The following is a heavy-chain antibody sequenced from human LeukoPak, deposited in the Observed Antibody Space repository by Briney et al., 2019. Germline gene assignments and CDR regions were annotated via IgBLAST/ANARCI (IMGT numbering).Heavy chain of an antibody. V-gene: IGHV1-2*02. CDR1: GYTFTGYY. D-gene: IGHD5-24*01. CDR3: AREGGDGYNYFDY. Sequence: ASVKVSCKASGYTFTGYYMRWVRQAPGQGLEWMGWINPNSGGTNYAQKFQGRVTMTRDTSISTAYMELSRLRSDDTAVYYCAREGGDGYNYFDYWGQGTLVTVSS. J-gene: IGHJ4*02. CDR2: INPNSGGT.